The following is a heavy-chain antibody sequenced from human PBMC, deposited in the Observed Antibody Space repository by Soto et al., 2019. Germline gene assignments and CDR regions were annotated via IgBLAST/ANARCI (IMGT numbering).Heavy chain of an antibody. CDR2: IKSKTDGGTT. Sequence: GGSLRLSCAASGFTFSNAWMSWVRQAPGKGLEWVGRIKSKTDGGTTDYAAPVKGRFTISRDESKNTLYLQMNSLKTEDTAMYYSPTDITAAAGTEYFQHWGQGTLVTVSS. J-gene: IGHJ1*01. D-gene: IGHD6-13*01. CDR1: GFTFSNAW. CDR3: PTDITAAAGTEYFQH. V-gene: IGHV3-15*01.